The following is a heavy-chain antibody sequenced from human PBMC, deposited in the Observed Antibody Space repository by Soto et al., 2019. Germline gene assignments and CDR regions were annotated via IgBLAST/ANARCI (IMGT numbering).Heavy chain of an antibody. Sequence: QVQLVQSGAEVKKPGSSVKVSCKASGGTFSSYTISWVRQAPGQGLEWMGRIIPIRGIANYAQKFQGRVTITADKSTSTADMELSSLRSEDTAVYYCARASFNGLFGAFESWCQGTMVTVSS. CDR2: IIPIRGIA. V-gene: IGHV1-69*02. D-gene: IGHD3-22*01. J-gene: IGHJ3*02. CDR3: ARASFNGLFGAFES. CDR1: GGTFSSYT.